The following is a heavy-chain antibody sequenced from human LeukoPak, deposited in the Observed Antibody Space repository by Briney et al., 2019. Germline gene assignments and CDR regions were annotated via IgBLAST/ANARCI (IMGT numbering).Heavy chain of an antibody. CDR3: ARSSGYSYGPDY. V-gene: IGHV3-53*01. D-gene: IGHD5-18*01. CDR1: GFTLNINY. CDR2: IYSGGST. Sequence: QSGGSLRLSCAASGFTLNINYMNWVRQAPGKGLEWVSVIYSGGSTYYADSVRGRFTISRDNSRNTLYLQMNSLRAEDTAVYYCARSSGYSYGPDYWGQGTLVTVSS. J-gene: IGHJ4*02.